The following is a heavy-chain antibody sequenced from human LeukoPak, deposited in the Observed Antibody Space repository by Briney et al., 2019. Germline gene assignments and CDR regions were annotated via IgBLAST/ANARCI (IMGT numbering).Heavy chain of an antibody. CDR1: GFTFTSYT. CDR2: ISDSGGST. D-gene: IGHD5-24*01. Sequence: GGSLRLSCAASGFTFTSYTMTWVRQAPGKGLEWVSGISDSGGSTHYADSVKGRFTISGDNSKNMLYLQMNSLRAEDTAVYYCAKESTTTGYIDYWAQGTLVTVSS. V-gene: IGHV3-23*01. CDR3: AKESTTTGYIDY. J-gene: IGHJ4*02.